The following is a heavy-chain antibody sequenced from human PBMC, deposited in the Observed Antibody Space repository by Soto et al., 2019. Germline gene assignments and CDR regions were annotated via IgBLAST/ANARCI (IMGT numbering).Heavy chain of an antibody. CDR1: GFTFSSYA. Sequence: GGSLRLSCAASGFTFSSYAMHWVRQAPGKGLEWVAVISYDGSNKYYADSVKGRFTISRDNSKNTLYLQMNSLRAEDTAVYYCARGAKTIIAAAGRFDPWGQGTLVTVSS. CDR3: ARGAKTIIAAAGRFDP. D-gene: IGHD6-13*01. CDR2: ISYDGSNK. J-gene: IGHJ5*02. V-gene: IGHV3-30-3*01.